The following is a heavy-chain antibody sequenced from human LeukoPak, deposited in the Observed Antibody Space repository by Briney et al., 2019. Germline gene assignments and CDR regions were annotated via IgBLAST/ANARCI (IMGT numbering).Heavy chain of an antibody. V-gene: IGHV4-31*11. CDR3: ARDVTGGSYFDY. CDR2: IYYSGAT. D-gene: IGHD1-26*01. J-gene: IGHJ4*02. CDR1: GGSITSGGYY. Sequence: SETLSLTCAVSGGSITSGGYYWSWIRQHPGKGLEWIGSIYYSGATYYNPSLKSRVTMSVDTSKNQFSLKLISVTAADTAVYYCARDVTGGSYFDYWGRGTLVTVSS.